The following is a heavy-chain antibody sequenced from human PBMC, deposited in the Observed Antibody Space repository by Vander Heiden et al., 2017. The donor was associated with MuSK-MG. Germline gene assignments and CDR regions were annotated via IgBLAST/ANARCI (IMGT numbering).Heavy chain of an antibody. J-gene: IGHJ6*03. D-gene: IGHD2-15*01. Sequence: EVQLVESGGGLVQPAGSLRLSCAASGFTFSSYWMSWVRQAPGKGLEWVANIKQDGSEKYYVDSVKGRFTISRDNAKNSLYLQMNSLRAEDTAVYYCARWSYCSGGSCYYYYYYMDVWGKGTTVTVSS. CDR3: ARWSYCSGGSCYYYYYYMDV. CDR2: IKQDGSEK. CDR1: GFTFSSYW. V-gene: IGHV3-7*01.